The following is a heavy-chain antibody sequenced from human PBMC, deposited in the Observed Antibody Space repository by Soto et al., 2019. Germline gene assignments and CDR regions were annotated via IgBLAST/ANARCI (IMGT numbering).Heavy chain of an antibody. CDR2: LYYSGNH. Sequence: PAETLSLTCSVSGGSISRYYWSWIRHPPVNCLYWILYLYYSGNHKYKPTLKSRVTISVDTSKNQFSLKLSSLTAADTAVYYCATTYPVGPNWFDPCSQGTLVSVSS. CDR1: GGSISRYY. J-gene: IGHJ5*02. D-gene: IGHD1-26*01. V-gene: IGHV4-59*01. CDR3: ATTYPVGPNWFDP.